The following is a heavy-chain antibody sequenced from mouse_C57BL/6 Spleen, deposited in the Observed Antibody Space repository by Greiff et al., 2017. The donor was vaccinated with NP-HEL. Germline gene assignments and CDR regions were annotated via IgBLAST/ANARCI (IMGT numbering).Heavy chain of an antibody. V-gene: IGHV1-69*01. CDR3: ARWRGDAMDY. CDR1: GYTFTSYW. Sequence: QVQLKQSGAELVMPGASVKLSCKASGYTFTSYWMHWVKQRPGQGLEWIGEIDPSDSYTNYNQKFKGKSTLTVDKSSSTAYMQLSSLTSEDSAVYYCARWRGDAMDYWGQGTSVTVSS. CDR2: IDPSDSYT. J-gene: IGHJ4*01.